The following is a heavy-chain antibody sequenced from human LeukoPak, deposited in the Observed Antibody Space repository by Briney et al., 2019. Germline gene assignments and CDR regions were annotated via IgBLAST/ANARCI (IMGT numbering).Heavy chain of an antibody. CDR2: INTKSKAI. CDR3: VRDRDWAFDY. D-gene: IGHD3-9*01. Sequence: GGSLRLSCAASGFTFSSYTMNWIRQAPGKGLEWISFINTKSKAIYYADSVKGRFTISRDNARNLLHLQMNSLRAEDTALYFCVRDRDWAFDYWGQGTLVTVSS. V-gene: IGHV3-48*01. CDR1: GFTFSSYT. J-gene: IGHJ4*02.